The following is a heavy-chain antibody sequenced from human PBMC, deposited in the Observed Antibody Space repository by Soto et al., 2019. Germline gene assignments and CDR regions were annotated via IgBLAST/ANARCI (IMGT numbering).Heavy chain of an antibody. CDR3: ARDMPAIDDNYYYYGMDV. D-gene: IGHD2-2*01. J-gene: IGHJ6*02. V-gene: IGHV3-33*01. Sequence: QVQLVESGGGVVQPGRSLRLSCAASGFTFSSYGMHWVRQAPGKGLEWVAVIWYDGSNKYYADSVKGRFTISRDNSKNTXXLQMNSLRAEDTAVYYCARDMPAIDDNYYYYGMDVWGQGTTVTVSS. CDR1: GFTFSSYG. CDR2: IWYDGSNK.